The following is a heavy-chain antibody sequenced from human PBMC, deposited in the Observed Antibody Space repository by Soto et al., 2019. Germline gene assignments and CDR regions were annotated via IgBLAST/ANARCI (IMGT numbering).Heavy chain of an antibody. CDR3: ARQGVQTRHLPMIVESFDY. CDR2: IYYSGST. D-gene: IGHD3-22*01. V-gene: IGHV4-30-4*01. Sequence: SETLSLTCTVSGGSISSGDYYWSWIRQPPGKGLEWIGYIYYSGSTYYNPSLKSRVTISVDTPKNQFSLKMISVTAADTALYYCARQGVQTRHLPMIVESFDYWGQGALVTVSS. CDR1: GGSISSGDYY. J-gene: IGHJ4*02.